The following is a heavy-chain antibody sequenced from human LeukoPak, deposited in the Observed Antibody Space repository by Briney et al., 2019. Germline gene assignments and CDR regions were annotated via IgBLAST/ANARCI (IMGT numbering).Heavy chain of an antibody. Sequence: GASVKVSCKASGYTFTSYYMHWVQQAPGQGLEWMGIINPSGGSTSYAQKFQGRVTMTRDMSTSTVYMELSSLRSEDTAVYYCARDVADYYGSGPYYFDYWGQGTLVTVSS. CDR1: GYTFTSYY. V-gene: IGHV1-46*01. J-gene: IGHJ4*02. CDR3: ARDVADYYGSGPYYFDY. D-gene: IGHD3-10*01. CDR2: INPSGGST.